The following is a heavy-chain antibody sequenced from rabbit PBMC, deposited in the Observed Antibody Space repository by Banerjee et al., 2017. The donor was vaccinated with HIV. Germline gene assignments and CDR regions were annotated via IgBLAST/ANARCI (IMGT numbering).Heavy chain of an antibody. CDR2: IGTTTGST. J-gene: IGHJ4*01. CDR3: ARLYDDYGDYYFNL. V-gene: IGHV1S45*01. CDR1: GFSFSGSYF. D-gene: IGHD2-1*01. Sequence: QEQLVESGGDLVKPEGSLTLTCTASGFSFSGSYFMCWVRQAPGKGLEWIACIGTTTGSTWYASWVNGRFTISKTSSTTVTLQMTSLTAADTATYFCARLYDDYGDYYFNLWGQGTLVTVS.